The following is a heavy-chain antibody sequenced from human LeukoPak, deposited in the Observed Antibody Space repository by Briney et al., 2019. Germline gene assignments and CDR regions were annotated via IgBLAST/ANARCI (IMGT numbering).Heavy chain of an antibody. J-gene: IGHJ4*02. D-gene: IGHD5-18*01. CDR1: GGSISSGSYY. Sequence: SQTLSLTCTVSGGSISSGSYYWSWIRQPAGKGLEWIGRIYTSGSTNYNPSLKSRVTMSVDTSKNQFSLKLSSVTAADTAVYYCASSRLIQLWSFDYWGQGTLVTVSS. CDR2: IYTSGST. CDR3: ASSRLIQLWSFDY. V-gene: IGHV4-61*02.